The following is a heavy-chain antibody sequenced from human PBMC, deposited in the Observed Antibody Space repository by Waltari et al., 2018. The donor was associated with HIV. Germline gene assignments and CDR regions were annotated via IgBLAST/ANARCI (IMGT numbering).Heavy chain of an antibody. D-gene: IGHD2-8*01. CDR1: GYTFTSYG. CDR2: ISTYNGNT. J-gene: IGHJ6*02. V-gene: IGHV1-18*01. Sequence: QVQLVQSGAEVKKPGASVKVSCKASGYTFTSYGISWVRQAPGQGLEWMGWISTYNGNTNNAQKLQGRGTMTTDTSTSTAYMELGSLRSDDTAVYYCARGDIVLMVYAQGDGMDVWGQGTTVTVSS. CDR3: ARGDIVLMVYAQGDGMDV.